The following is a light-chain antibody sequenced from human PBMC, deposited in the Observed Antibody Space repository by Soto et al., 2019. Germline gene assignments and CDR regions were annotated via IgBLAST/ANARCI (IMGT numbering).Light chain of an antibody. CDR2: DDR. J-gene: IGLJ1*01. CDR1: NIRSKS. Sequence: SYELTQPPSVSVAPGQTARITCGGHNIRSKSVHWYQQKPGQAPVLVVYDDRDRPSGIPERFSGSNSGNTATLTISRVEAGDEAEHAGQVWDSSSEHCGFGNGTKVTV. CDR3: QVWDSSSEHCG. V-gene: IGLV3-21*02.